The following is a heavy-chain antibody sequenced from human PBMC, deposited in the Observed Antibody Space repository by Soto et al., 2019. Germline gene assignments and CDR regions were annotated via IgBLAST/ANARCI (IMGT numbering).Heavy chain of an antibody. CDR1: GFTFKTHW. CDR3: ARSGGDYLYYYAMDV. D-gene: IGHD2-21*02. Sequence: EVRLVESGGGLVQPGGSLRLSCAASGFTFKTHWMNWVRQVPGKGLVWVSRIKSDGSSTSYADSVKGRFTISRDNAKNTLYLQMNSLRPEDTAVYYCARSGGDYLYYYAMDVWGQGTTVTVSS. CDR2: IKSDGSST. V-gene: IGHV3-74*01. J-gene: IGHJ6*02.